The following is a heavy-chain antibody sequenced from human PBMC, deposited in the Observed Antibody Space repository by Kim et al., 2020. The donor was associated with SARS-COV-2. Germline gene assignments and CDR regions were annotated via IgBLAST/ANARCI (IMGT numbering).Heavy chain of an antibody. Sequence: PSLKSRVTISVDPSKNQFSLKLSSVTAADTAVYYCARGRYQLLYFAFDIWGQGTMVTVSS. CDR3: ARGRYQLLYFAFDI. J-gene: IGHJ3*02. V-gene: IGHV4-34*01. D-gene: IGHD2-2*02.